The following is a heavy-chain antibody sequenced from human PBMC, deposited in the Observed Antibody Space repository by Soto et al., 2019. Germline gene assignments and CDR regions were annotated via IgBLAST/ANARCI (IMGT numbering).Heavy chain of an antibody. J-gene: IGHJ3*02. V-gene: IGHV6-1*01. CDR1: GDSVSSNSAA. Sequence: SQALSLTCAISGDSVSSNSAAWNWIRQSPSRGLEWLGRTYYRSKWYNDYAVSVKSRVTIDPDTSKNQFSLQLNSVTPEDAALYYCARERYGDYGRGAFDIWGQGIMVTVSS. D-gene: IGHD4-17*01. CDR2: TYYRSKWYN. CDR3: ARERYGDYGRGAFDI.